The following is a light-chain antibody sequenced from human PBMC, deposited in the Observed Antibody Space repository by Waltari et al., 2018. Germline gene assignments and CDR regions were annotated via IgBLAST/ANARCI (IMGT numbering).Light chain of an antibody. CDR1: NSDIGRYNY. Sequence: QSALTQPASVSGSPGQSITISCSGGNSDIGRYNYVSWYQQYPGRVPKLIIYEATRRPSWVSVRFSGSKAGNTASLTISGLQAEDEANYYCCSYTGTTTFLLFGGGTKLTVL. V-gene: IGLV2-14*01. CDR3: CSYTGTTTFLL. J-gene: IGLJ2*01. CDR2: EAT.